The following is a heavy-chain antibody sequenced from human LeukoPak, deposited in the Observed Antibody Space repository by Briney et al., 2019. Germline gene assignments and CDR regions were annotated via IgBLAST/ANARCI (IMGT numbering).Heavy chain of an antibody. CDR3: AREGDILTAFSNFDY. J-gene: IGHJ4*02. Sequence: GGSLRLSCAASGFSFSDYYMSWIRQAPGKGLEWISYISNTGNTIYYADSVKGRFTISRNNAKNSLYLHMNTLRADDTAVYYCAREGDILTAFSNFDYWGQGTLVTVSS. CDR2: ISNTGNTI. D-gene: IGHD3-9*01. CDR1: GFSFSDYY. V-gene: IGHV3-11*01.